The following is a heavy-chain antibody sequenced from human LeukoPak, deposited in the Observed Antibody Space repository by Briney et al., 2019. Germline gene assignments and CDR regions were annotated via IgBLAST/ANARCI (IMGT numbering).Heavy chain of an antibody. J-gene: IGHJ3*02. CDR2: IPYDGNNK. Sequence: GRCLRLSWAAAGFTFGSYAMHWVRQAPGKGLGWVAVIPYDGNNKYYTDSVKGRFTISRDNSKNTLNLQMNSLRPEDTAVYYCARPYFDFWSGYYGSAFDIWGQGTMVTVSS. CDR3: ARPYFDFWSGYYGSAFDI. V-gene: IGHV3-30*04. CDR1: GFTFGSYA. D-gene: IGHD3-3*01.